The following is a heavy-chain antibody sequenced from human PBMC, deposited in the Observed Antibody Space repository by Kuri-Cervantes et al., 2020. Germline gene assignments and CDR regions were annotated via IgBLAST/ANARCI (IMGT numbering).Heavy chain of an antibody. V-gene: IGHV1-2*02. Sequence: ASVKVSCKASGYTFTGYYMNWVRQAPGQGLEWMGWINPNNGGTNYAKKFQGRVTMTRDTSVSTAYMELMSLRSDDTAIYYCARSGGCDSSGCYSGVYSHYYMDVWGKGTTVTVSS. CDR2: INPNNGGT. CDR1: GYTFTGYY. D-gene: IGHD2-2*01. J-gene: IGHJ6*03. CDR3: ARSGGCDSSGCYSGVYSHYYMDV.